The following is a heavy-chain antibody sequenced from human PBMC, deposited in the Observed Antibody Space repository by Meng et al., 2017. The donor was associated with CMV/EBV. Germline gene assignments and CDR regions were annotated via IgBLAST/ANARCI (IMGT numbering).Heavy chain of an antibody. Sequence: QVQLGQYGVEVKKPGASVKVACKASGYTFTGYGISWVRQAPGQGLEWMGWISVYNGHTNFAQNLQGRVTMTRDTSISTAYMELSRLRSDDTAVYYCARFMSSSWDHYFDYWGQGTLVTVS. J-gene: IGHJ4*02. V-gene: IGHV1-18*01. D-gene: IGHD6-13*01. CDR1: GYTFTGYG. CDR2: ISVYNGHT. CDR3: ARFMSSSWDHYFDY.